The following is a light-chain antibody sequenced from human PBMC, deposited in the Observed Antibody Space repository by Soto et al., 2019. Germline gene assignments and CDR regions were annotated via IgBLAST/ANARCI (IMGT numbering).Light chain of an antibody. CDR2: DAS. CDR1: QSVSSY. CDR3: QQRSNWHRRFS. Sequence: EIVLTQSPATLSLSPGERATLSCRASQSVSSYLAWYQQKPGQAPRLLIYDASNRATGIPARFSGSGSGTDFTLTISNPEPEDFAVYYCQQRSNWHRRFSFGPGTKVYIK. V-gene: IGKV3-11*01. J-gene: IGKJ3*01.